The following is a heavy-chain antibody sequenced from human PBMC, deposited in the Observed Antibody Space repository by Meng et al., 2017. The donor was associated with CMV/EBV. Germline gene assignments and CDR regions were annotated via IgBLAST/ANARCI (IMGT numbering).Heavy chain of an antibody. CDR2: IHHTGNT. J-gene: IGHJ4*02. Sequence: QQHQLGAHMLHPSAPCIPSGRAYGGAVSDCYCSCIRQPPRKGLELILEIHHTGNTNSTPALKIRVTISVDTSHNQFSLKLSSVTAADTAVYYCARVGDSGWDYWGQGTLFTVSS. CDR1: GGAVSDCY. V-gene: IGHV4-34*01. CDR3: ARVGDSGWDY. D-gene: IGHD3-22*01.